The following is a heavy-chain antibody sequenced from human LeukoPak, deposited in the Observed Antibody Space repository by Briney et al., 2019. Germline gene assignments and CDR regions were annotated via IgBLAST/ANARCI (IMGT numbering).Heavy chain of an antibody. CDR1: EFTFSSYS. J-gene: IGHJ4*02. CDR2: ISSSSSTI. D-gene: IGHD2-2*01. CDR3: ASTSLYYFDY. V-gene: IGHV3-48*02. Sequence: PGGSLRLSCAASEFTFSSYSMNWVRQAPGKGLEWVSYISSSSSTIYYADSVKGRFTISRDNAKNSLYLQMNSLRDEDTAVYYCASTSLYYFDYWGQGTLVTVSS.